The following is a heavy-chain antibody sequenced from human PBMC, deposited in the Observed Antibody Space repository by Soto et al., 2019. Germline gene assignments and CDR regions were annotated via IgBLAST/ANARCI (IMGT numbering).Heavy chain of an antibody. V-gene: IGHV1-69*06. J-gene: IGHJ4*02. CDR1: GGTFSSYA. Sequence: QVQLVQSGAEVKKPGSSVKVSCKASGGTFSSYAISWVRQAPGQGLEWMGGIIPIFGTANYAQKFQGRVRITADKSTSTAYMELSSLRSEDTAVYYCARDLSGDWNPPSYFDYWGQGTLVTVSS. D-gene: IGHD1-1*01. CDR2: IIPIFGTA. CDR3: ARDLSGDWNPPSYFDY.